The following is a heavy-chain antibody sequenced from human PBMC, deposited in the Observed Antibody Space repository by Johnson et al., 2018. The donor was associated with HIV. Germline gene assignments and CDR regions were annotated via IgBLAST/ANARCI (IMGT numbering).Heavy chain of an antibody. Sequence: QVQLVESGGGVVQPGRSLRLSCTASGFTFSSYGMHWVRQAPGKGLEWVPVIFTAGDVYYSDSVKGRFTISRDNSKNTLYLQMNSLTAEDTAVYYCARVSSIAALWDAFDIWGQGTMVTVSS. CDR1: GFTFSSYG. J-gene: IGHJ3*02. CDR2: IFTAGDV. D-gene: IGHD6-6*01. V-gene: IGHV3-30*19. CDR3: ARVSSIAALWDAFDI.